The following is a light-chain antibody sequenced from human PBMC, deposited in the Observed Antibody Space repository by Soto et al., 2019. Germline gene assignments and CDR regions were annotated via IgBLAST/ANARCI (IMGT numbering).Light chain of an antibody. CDR2: DNH. CDR1: RSNIGGGYD. Sequence: QSVLTQPPSVSGAPGQRVTISCTGSRSNIGGGYDVYWYQQLPGTAPKLLIYDNHYRPSGVPDRFSGSKSGTSASLAITGLEDEDEDDYCCQSYDTSHVVFGGGTKLTVL. V-gene: IGLV1-40*01. CDR3: QSYDTSHVV. J-gene: IGLJ2*01.